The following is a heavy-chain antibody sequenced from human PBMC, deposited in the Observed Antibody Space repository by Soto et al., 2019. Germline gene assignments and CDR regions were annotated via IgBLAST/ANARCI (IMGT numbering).Heavy chain of an antibody. CDR2: IHHSGST. CDR3: ASGGDYFSVDV. Sequence: QVQLQESGPGLVKPSETLSLTCAVSGGSISISNWWSWVRQTPGKGLEWIGQIHHSGSTNYSPSLASPVTISVDKSKSQFSLKMNSVTAADTAVYYCASGGDYFSVDVWGKGTTVTVSS. V-gene: IGHV4-4*02. CDR1: GGSISISNW. D-gene: IGHD2-21*01. J-gene: IGHJ6*04.